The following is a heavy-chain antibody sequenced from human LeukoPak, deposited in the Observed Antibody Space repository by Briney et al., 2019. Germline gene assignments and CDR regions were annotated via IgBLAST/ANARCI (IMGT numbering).Heavy chain of an antibody. CDR3: ASRASKRPLGY. J-gene: IGHJ4*02. D-gene: IGHD3-16*01. Sequence: SETLSLTCAVSGGSFTDYYRNWIRQSPGKGLEWIGGINHSGNTEFNPSLESRVTISVDTSKSQFSLKLNSMTAADTAVYWCASRASKRPLGYWGQGTLVTVSS. CDR2: INHSGNT. V-gene: IGHV4-34*01. CDR1: GGSFTDYY.